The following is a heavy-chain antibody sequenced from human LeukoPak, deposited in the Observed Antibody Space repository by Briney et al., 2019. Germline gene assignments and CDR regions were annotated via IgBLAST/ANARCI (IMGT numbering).Heavy chain of an antibody. Sequence: GGSLRLSGAASGFTFGSYAMYWVRQAPGKGLEWVSGIFGSGGSAHYADSVKGRFTISRDNSKNTVYLQMDSLRVEDTAIYYCAKTTTGYSSGRYPAWPIDYWGQGTLVTVSS. V-gene: IGHV3-23*01. D-gene: IGHD2-15*01. J-gene: IGHJ4*02. CDR2: IFGSGGSA. CDR3: AKTTTGYSSGRYPAWPIDY. CDR1: GFTFGSYA.